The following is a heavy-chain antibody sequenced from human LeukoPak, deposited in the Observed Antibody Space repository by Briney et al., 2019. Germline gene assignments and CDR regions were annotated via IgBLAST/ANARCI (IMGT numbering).Heavy chain of an antibody. Sequence: PGGSLRLSCAASGFTFRSHGMHWVRQAPGKGLEWVAFTRYDGSNKYYADSVKGRFTISRDNSKNTLYLQMNSLRAEDTAVYYCAIRYSSDWYSDAFDIWGQGTMVTVSP. D-gene: IGHD6-13*01. CDR2: TRYDGSNK. CDR3: AIRYSSDWYSDAFDI. CDR1: GFTFRSHG. J-gene: IGHJ3*02. V-gene: IGHV3-30*02.